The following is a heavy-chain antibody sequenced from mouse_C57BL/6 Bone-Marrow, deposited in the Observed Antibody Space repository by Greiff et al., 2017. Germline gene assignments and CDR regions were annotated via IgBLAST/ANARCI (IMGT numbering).Heavy chain of an antibody. J-gene: IGHJ2*01. V-gene: IGHV8-12*01. CDR1: GFSLSTSGMG. CDR3: ARRSLTTVGSFDY. Sequence: QVQLKESGPGILQSSQTLSLTCSFSGFSLSTSGMGVSWIRQPSGKGLEWLAHIYWDDDKRYNPSLKGRLTISKDTSRNQVFLKSTSVDTADTATYYCARRSLTTVGSFDYWGQGTTLTVSS. CDR2: IYWDDDK. D-gene: IGHD1-1*01.